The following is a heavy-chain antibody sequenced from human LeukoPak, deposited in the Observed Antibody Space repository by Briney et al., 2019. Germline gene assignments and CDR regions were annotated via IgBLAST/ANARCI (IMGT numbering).Heavy chain of an antibody. V-gene: IGHV3-73*01. J-gene: IGHJ4*02. D-gene: IGHD6-13*01. CDR2: IRSKANSYAT. CDR3: TRRSIAAAGYDY. CDR1: GFTFSGSA. Sequence: GGSLRLSCAASGFTFSGSAMHWVRQASGKGLEWVGRIRSKANSYATAYAASVKGRFTISRDDSKNTAYLQMNSLKTEDTAVYYCTRRSIAAAGYDYWGQGTLVTVSS.